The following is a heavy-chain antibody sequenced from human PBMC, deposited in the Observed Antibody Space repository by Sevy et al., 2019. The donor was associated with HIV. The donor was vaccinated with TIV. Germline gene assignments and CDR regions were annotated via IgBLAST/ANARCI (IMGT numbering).Heavy chain of an antibody. J-gene: IGHJ5*02. Sequence: GGSLRLSCAASGFTISTNYMSWVRQAPGKGLEWVSIIYTGGSTYYTDSVRGRFTISRDNSKNTLYLQMNSLGAEDTAVYFCASRIAATGRWEFDIWGQGTLVTVSS. CDR2: IYTGGST. CDR1: GFTISTNY. D-gene: IGHD6-13*01. CDR3: ASRIAATGRWEFDI. V-gene: IGHV3-53*01.